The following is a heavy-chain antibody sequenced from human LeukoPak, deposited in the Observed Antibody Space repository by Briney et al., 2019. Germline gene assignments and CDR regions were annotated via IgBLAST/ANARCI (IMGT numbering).Heavy chain of an antibody. Sequence: KPSETLSLTCAVYGGSFSGYYWSWIRQPPGKGLEWIGEINHSGSTNYNPSLKSRVTISVDTSKNQFSLKLSSVTAADTAVYHCARAAGLATMVRGPGDYWGQGTLVTVSS. V-gene: IGHV4-34*01. CDR3: ARAAGLATMVRGPGDY. CDR2: INHSGST. D-gene: IGHD3-10*01. J-gene: IGHJ4*02. CDR1: GGSFSGYY.